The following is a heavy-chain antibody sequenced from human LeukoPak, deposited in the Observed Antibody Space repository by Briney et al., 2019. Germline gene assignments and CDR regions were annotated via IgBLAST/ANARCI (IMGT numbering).Heavy chain of an antibody. Sequence: PGRSLRLSCAASGFTFSSYAMHWVRQAPGKGLEWVAVISYDGSNKYYADSVKGRFTISRDNSKNTLYLQMNSLRAEDTAVYYCARDQTYSSSSYYYYGMDVWGQGTTVTVSS. CDR3: ARDQTYSSSSYYYYGMDV. V-gene: IGHV3-30-3*01. CDR1: GFTFSSYA. CDR2: ISYDGSNK. D-gene: IGHD6-6*01. J-gene: IGHJ6*02.